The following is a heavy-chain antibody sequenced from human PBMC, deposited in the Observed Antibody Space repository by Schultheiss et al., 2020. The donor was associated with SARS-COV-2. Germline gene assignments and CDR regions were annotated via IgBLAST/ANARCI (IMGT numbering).Heavy chain of an antibody. V-gene: IGHV3-30*19. J-gene: IGHJ6*02. CDR2: IWYDGSNK. CDR3: ARDMRGDIVVVPAAIGMDV. CDR1: GFTFSSYG. Sequence: GESLKISCAASGFTFSSYGMHWVRQAPGKGLEWVAVIWYDGSNKYYADSVKGRFTISRDNSKNTLYLQMNSLRAEDTAVYYCARDMRGDIVVVPAAIGMDVWGQGTTVTVSS. D-gene: IGHD2-2*01.